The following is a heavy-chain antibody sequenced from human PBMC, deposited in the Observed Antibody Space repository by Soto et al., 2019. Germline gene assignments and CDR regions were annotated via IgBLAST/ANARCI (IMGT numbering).Heavy chain of an antibody. Sequence: GGSLRLSCAASGFTFSSYSMNWVRQAPGKGLEWVSSISSSSSYIYYADSVKGRFTISRDNAKNSLYLQMYSLRAEDTAVYYCARDYCSSTSCYQDYYYYYGMDVWGQGTTVTVSS. J-gene: IGHJ6*02. D-gene: IGHD2-2*01. CDR1: GFTFSSYS. V-gene: IGHV3-21*01. CDR2: ISSSSSYI. CDR3: ARDYCSSTSCYQDYYYYYGMDV.